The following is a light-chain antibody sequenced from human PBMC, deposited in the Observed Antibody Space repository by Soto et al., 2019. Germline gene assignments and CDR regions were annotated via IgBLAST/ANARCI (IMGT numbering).Light chain of an antibody. V-gene: IGKV3-20*01. CDR3: QQYGTSIET. CDR2: NAS. Sequence: EIVLTQSPGTLSLSPGETATLSCRASQSLGTIYLAWYQQKPGQAPRLVIYNASRRATGIPDRFSGSGSGTDFSLTISRLEPEDFAVYYCQQYGTSIETFGQGTKVEIK. J-gene: IGKJ1*01. CDR1: QSLGTIY.